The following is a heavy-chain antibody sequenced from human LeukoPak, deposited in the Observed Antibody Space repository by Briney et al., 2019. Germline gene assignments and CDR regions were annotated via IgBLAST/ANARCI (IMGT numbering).Heavy chain of an antibody. CDR2: IYYSGST. V-gene: IGHV4-59*08. D-gene: IGHD6-13*01. CDR3: AVMYSSSWYWFDP. CDR1: GGSISSDY. J-gene: IGHJ5*02. Sequence: PSETPSLTCTVSGGSISSDYWNWIRQPPGKGLEWIGYIYYSGSTNYNPSLKSRVTISVDTSKKQFSLKLSSVTAADTAVYYCAVMYSSSWYWFDPWGQGTLVTVSS.